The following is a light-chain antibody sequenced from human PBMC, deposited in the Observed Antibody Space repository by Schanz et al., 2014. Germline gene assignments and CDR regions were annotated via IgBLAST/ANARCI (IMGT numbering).Light chain of an antibody. V-gene: IGLV1-44*01. CDR3: AAWDDSLNGRGV. CDR1: SANIGSNY. Sequence: QSVLTQPPSASGSPGQRVTISCSGSSANIGSNYEYWYQQLPGTAPKLLIYTNNQRPSGGPDRFSCCKSGTSASLAISGLQSEDEADYYCAAWDDSLNGRGVFGGGTKLTVL. CDR2: TNN. J-gene: IGLJ3*02.